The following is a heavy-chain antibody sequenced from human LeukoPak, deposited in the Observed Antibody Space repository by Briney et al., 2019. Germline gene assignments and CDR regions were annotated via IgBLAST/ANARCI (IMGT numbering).Heavy chain of an antibody. CDR2: IKQDGSEK. CDR3: AREISSWYRTEGRFDP. Sequence: GGSPRLSCAASGFTFSNYWMSWVRQAPGKGLEWVANIKQDGSEKYYVGSVNGRFTISRDNAKNSLYLQMNSLRAEDTAVYYCAREISSWYRTEGRFDPWGQGTLVTVSS. D-gene: IGHD6-13*01. CDR1: GFTFSNYW. V-gene: IGHV3-7*01. J-gene: IGHJ5*02.